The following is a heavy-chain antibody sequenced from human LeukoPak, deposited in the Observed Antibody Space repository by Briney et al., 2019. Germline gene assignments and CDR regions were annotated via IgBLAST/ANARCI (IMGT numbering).Heavy chain of an antibody. Sequence: SQTLSLTCAISGDSVSSNSAAWSWIRQSPSRGLEWLGRTYYRSKWNNNYAISVKSRITINPDTPKNQFSLQLNSVTPEDTGVYYCARARGYFDLWGRGTLVTVSS. J-gene: IGHJ2*01. CDR1: GDSVSSNSAA. V-gene: IGHV6-1*01. CDR3: ARARGYFDL. CDR2: TYYRSKWNN. D-gene: IGHD3-10*01.